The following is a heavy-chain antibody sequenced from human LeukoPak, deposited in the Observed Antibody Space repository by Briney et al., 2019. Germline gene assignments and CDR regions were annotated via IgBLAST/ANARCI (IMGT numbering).Heavy chain of an antibody. D-gene: IGHD2-2*02. J-gene: IGHJ1*01. Sequence: SETLSLTCTVSGGSISSYYWSWIRQPPGKGLEWIGYIYYSGSTNYNPSLKSRVTISVDTSKNQFSLKLSSVTAADTAVYYCARGYCSSTSCYREYFQHWGQGTLVTVSS. CDR2: IYYSGST. CDR1: GGSISSYY. V-gene: IGHV4-59*01. CDR3: ARGYCSSTSCYREYFQH.